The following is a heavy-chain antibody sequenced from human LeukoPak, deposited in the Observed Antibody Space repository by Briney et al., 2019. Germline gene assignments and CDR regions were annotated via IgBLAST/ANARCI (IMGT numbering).Heavy chain of an antibody. CDR3: ARNGHICVGPMVADAFDI. Sequence: SETLSLTCTVSGGSISSYYWSWIRQPPGKGLEWIGYIYYSGTTTYSPSLKSRVTISVDTSKNQFSLRLTSVTAADTAVYYCARNGHICVGPMVADAFDIWGQGTMVTVSS. J-gene: IGHJ3*02. D-gene: IGHD4/OR15-4a*01. V-gene: IGHV4-59*01. CDR2: IYYSGTT. CDR1: GGSISSYY.